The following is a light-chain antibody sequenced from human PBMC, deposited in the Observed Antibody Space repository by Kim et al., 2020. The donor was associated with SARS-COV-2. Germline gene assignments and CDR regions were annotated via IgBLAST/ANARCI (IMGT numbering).Light chain of an antibody. CDR1: NIGSKG. J-gene: IGLJ2*01. V-gene: IGLV3-21*04. CDR3: QVWDSSNDHRV. CDR2: YNN. Sequence: SYELTQPPSVSVAPGMTATITCGGSNIGSKGVHWYQQKPGQAPVMVMYYNNDRPLGIPERFSGSNSGNTATLTISGVDAGDEADYYCQVWDSSNDHRVFGGGTKVTVL.